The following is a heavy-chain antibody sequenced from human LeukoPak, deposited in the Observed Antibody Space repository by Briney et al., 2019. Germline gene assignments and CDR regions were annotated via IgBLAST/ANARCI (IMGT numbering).Heavy chain of an antibody. J-gene: IGHJ4*02. V-gene: IGHV3-23*01. Sequence: GGSLRLSCAASGFTFSSYAMSWVRQAPGKALEWVSAISGSGGSTYYAGSVKGRFTISRDNSKNTLYLQMNSLGAEDTAVYYCAKMHGDYVDFDYWGQGTLVTVSS. CDR1: GFTFSSYA. CDR2: ISGSGGST. CDR3: AKMHGDYVDFDY. D-gene: IGHD4-17*01.